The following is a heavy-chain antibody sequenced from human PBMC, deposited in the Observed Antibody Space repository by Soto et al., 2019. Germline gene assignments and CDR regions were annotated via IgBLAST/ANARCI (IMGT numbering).Heavy chain of an antibody. CDR3: AADRGSSSSYFDY. V-gene: IGHV1-58*01. Sequence: QMQLVQSGPEVKKPGTSVKVSCKASGFTFTSSAVQWVRQARGQRLEWIGWIVVGSGNTNYAQKFQERVTITRDMSTSTAYMELSSLRSEDTAVYYCAADRGSSSSYFDYWGQGTLVTVSS. CDR2: IVVGSGNT. CDR1: GFTFTSSA. J-gene: IGHJ4*02. D-gene: IGHD6-6*01.